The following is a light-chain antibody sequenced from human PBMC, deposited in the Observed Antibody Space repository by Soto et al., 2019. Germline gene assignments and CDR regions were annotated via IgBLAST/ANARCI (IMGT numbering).Light chain of an antibody. J-gene: IGLJ1*01. CDR3: SSYAGSSNV. V-gene: IGLV2-8*01. CDR1: SSDVGGYNY. CDR2: EVN. Sequence: QSVLTQPPSASGAPGHSVAISCTGTSSDVGGYNYVSWYQQHPGKAPKLMIYEVNKRPSGVPDRLSGSKSGNTASLTVSGLQAEDEADYYCSSYAGSSNVFGTGTKVTVL.